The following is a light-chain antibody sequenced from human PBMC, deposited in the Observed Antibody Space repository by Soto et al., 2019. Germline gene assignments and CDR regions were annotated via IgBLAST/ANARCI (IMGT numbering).Light chain of an antibody. Sequence: QSALAQPASVSDSPGQSITISCTGTSSDIGNYNYVSWYQQHPGKAPKLIIYEVTNRPSEISNRFSGSKFGNTASLTISGLQAEDEADYFCSSFISTSTLFVFGTGTKVTVL. V-gene: IGLV2-14*01. CDR2: EVT. J-gene: IGLJ1*01. CDR3: SSFISTSTLFV. CDR1: SSDIGNYNY.